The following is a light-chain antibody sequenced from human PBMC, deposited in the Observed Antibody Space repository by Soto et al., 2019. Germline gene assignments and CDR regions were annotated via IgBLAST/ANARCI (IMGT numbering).Light chain of an antibody. Sequence: EFVLTQSPGTLSLSPGERATLSCRASQSVSSNYLAWYQQKPGQAPRLLIYDASNRATGIPARFSGSGSGTDFTLTISRLEPEDFAVYYCQQYGSSGTFGQGTKVDI. CDR2: DAS. CDR1: QSVSSNY. J-gene: IGKJ1*01. V-gene: IGKV3-20*01. CDR3: QQYGSSGT.